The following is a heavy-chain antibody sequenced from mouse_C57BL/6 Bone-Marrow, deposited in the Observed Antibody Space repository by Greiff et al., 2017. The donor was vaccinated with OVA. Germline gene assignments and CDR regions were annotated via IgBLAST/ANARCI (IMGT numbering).Heavy chain of an antibody. V-gene: IGHV5-9-1*02. CDR2: ISSGGDYI. Sequence: EVKLMESGEGLVKPGGSLQLSCAASGFTFSSYAMSWVRQTPEKRLEWVAYISSGGDYIYYADTVKGRFTISRDNARNTLYLQMSSLKSEDTAMYYCTRDRRDYGYYFECLGQGATLSVSS. CDR3: TRDRRDYGYYFEC. CDR1: GFTFSSYA. J-gene: IGHJ2*01. D-gene: IGHD1-2*01.